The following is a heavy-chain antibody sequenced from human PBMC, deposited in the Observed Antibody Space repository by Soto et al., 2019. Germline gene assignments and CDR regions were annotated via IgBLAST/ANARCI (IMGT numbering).Heavy chain of an antibody. CDR3: AKDLYGSRRGSFDY. V-gene: IGHV3-23*01. CDR1: GFTFSTYS. J-gene: IGHJ4*02. Sequence: GGSLRLSCAASGFTFSTYSMSWVRQATGQGLEWVSGLTYNGAYSHYADSVKGRFTISRDNSKNTLYLQMNSLRAEDTALYYCAKDLYGSRRGSFDYWGPGTLVTVSS. CDR2: LTYNGAYS. D-gene: IGHD1-26*01.